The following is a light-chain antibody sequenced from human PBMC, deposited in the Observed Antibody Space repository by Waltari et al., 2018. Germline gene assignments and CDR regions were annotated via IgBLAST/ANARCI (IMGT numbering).Light chain of an antibody. J-gene: IGLJ3*02. CDR2: DTN. CDR3: VLSMGSGIWV. Sequence: QTVVTQEPSLSVSPGGTVTLTCGLSSGSVSTTYYPSWYQQAPGQAPRPLIFDTNTRSSGVPDRCSGSILDNKAALTISGAQADDESDYYCVLSMGSGIWVFGGGTKLTVL. V-gene: IGLV8-61*01. CDR1: SGSVSTTYY.